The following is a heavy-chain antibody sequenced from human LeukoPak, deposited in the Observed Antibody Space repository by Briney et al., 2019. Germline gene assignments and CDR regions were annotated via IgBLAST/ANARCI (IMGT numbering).Heavy chain of an antibody. CDR2: ISYDGSNK. J-gene: IGHJ4*02. D-gene: IGHD4-23*01. Sequence: GRSLRLSCAASGFTFSSYAMHWVRQAPGKGLEWVAVISYDGSNKYYADSVKGRFTISRDNSKNTLYLQMNSLRAEDTAVYYCARASSGTSPTDYWGQGTLVTVSS. V-gene: IGHV3-30*04. CDR1: GFTFSSYA. CDR3: ARASSGTSPTDY.